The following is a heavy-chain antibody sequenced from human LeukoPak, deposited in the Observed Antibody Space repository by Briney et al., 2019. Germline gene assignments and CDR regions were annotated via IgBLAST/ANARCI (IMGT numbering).Heavy chain of an antibody. J-gene: IGHJ5*02. V-gene: IGHV3-74*03. CDR3: ARGYAATAAANSGWFDP. CDR2: INSDGSST. D-gene: IGHD6-13*01. CDR1: GFTFSHYW. Sequence: GGSLRLSCAASGFTFSHYWMHWVRQAPGKGPVWVSRINSDGSSTTYADSVKGRFTISRDNAKNTLYLQMNTLRAEDTALYYCARGYAATAAANSGWFDPWGQGTLVTVSS.